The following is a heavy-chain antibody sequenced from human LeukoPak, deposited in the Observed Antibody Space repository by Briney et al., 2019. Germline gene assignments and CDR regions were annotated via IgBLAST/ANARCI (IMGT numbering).Heavy chain of an antibody. Sequence: GGSLRLSCAASGFTFSNYAMTWVRQAPGKGRGWVSTISDSGGRTNYADSVQGRFTISRDNSKNTLYLQINSPRAEDTAVYYCAKRPRSLLTFDYWGQGTLVTVSS. CDR1: GFTFSNYA. CDR2: ISDSGGRT. D-gene: IGHD2-21*01. CDR3: AKRPRSLLTFDY. J-gene: IGHJ4*02. V-gene: IGHV3-23*01.